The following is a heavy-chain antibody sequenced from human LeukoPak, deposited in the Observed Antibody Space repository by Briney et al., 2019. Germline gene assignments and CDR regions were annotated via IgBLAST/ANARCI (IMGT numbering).Heavy chain of an antibody. J-gene: IGHJ4*02. CDR3: ARMQLGYSFDY. CDR1: GGAVNSGGYY. D-gene: IGHD5-18*01. CDR2: ISNSGST. V-gene: IGHV4-31*03. Sequence: SSQTLSLTCTVSGGAVNSGGYYWNWIRQHPGRGLEWIGYISNSGSTYYNPSLKGRLFISVDTSKSHFSLKLSSVTSADTAVYFCARMQLGYSFDYWGQGSLVTVSS.